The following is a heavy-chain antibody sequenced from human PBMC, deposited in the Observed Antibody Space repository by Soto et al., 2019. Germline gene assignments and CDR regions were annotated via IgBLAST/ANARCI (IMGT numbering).Heavy chain of an antibody. CDR3: ARFGHSGGYFPSYFDS. V-gene: IGHV4-30-2*01. CDR2: IYHSGNT. D-gene: IGHD3-22*01. J-gene: IGHJ4*02. CDR1: GASISSGDYS. Sequence: QLHLQESGSGLVRPSQTLTLTCAVSGASISSGDYSWTWIRQPPGRGLEWIGYIYHSGNTYYNPSLQSRVTLSVVRSKNQFFLDLNYVTAADTAVYYCARFGHSGGYFPSYFDSWGQGTLVTVSS.